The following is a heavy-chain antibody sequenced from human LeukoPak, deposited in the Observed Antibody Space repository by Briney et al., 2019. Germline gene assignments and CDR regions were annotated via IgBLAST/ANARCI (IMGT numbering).Heavy chain of an antibody. Sequence: ASVTVSCKASGYTFSDYAINWVRQATGQGLEWMGWINPDRSNAGYAQKFQGRVTMTRNTSISTAYMELSSLRSEDTAVYYCARALAWGGSSYSYYYMDVWDKGTTVTVSS. CDR3: ARALAWGGSSYSYYYMDV. CDR1: GYTFSDYA. D-gene: IGHD1-26*01. V-gene: IGHV1-8*01. CDR2: INPDRSNA. J-gene: IGHJ6*03.